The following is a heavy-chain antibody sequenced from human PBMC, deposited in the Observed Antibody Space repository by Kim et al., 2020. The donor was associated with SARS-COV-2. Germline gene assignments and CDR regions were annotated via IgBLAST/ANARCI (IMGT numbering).Heavy chain of an antibody. CDR3: ARGPSHGSSWPYYFDY. Sequence: SETLSLTCAVYGGSFSGYYWSWIRQPPGKGLEWIGEINHSGSTNYNPSLKSRVTISVDTSKNQFSLKLSSVTAADTAVYYCARGPSHGSSWPYYFDYWGQGNLVTVSS. CDR2: INHSGST. J-gene: IGHJ4*02. CDR1: GGSFSGYY. D-gene: IGHD6-13*01. V-gene: IGHV4-34*01.